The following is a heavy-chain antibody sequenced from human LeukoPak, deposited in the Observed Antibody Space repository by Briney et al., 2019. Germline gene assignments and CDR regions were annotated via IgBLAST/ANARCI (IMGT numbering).Heavy chain of an antibody. CDR2: ISGSGGST. J-gene: IGHJ4*02. V-gene: IGHV3-23*01. CDR3: AKSDVEAAASSAYFDF. Sequence: GGSLRLSCAASGFTFSSYAMSWVRQAPGKGLEWVSAISGSGGSTYYADSVKGRFTISRDNSKNTLYLQMNSLRAEDTAVYFCAKSDVEAAASSAYFDFWGQGSLVTVSS. CDR1: GFTFSSYA. D-gene: IGHD6-13*01.